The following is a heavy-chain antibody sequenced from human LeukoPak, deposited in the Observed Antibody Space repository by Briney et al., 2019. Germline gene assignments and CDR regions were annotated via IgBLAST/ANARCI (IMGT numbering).Heavy chain of an antibody. Sequence: SGGSLRLSCAASGFTFSSYAMSWVRQAPGKGLEWVSAISGSGGSTYYADSVKGRFTISRDNSKNTLYLQMNSLRAEDTAVYYCAKDTMIVVVTNFDYWGQGTLVTVSS. J-gene: IGHJ4*02. CDR3: AKDTMIVVVTNFDY. CDR1: GFTFSSYA. CDR2: ISGSGGST. D-gene: IGHD3-22*01. V-gene: IGHV3-23*01.